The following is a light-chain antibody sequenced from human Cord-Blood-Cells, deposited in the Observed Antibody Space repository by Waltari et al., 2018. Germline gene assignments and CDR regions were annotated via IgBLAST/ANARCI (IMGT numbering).Light chain of an antibody. CDR3: QQYSNLPLT. CDR1: QSVSSN. V-gene: IGKV3-15*01. CDR2: WAP. J-gene: IGKJ4*01. Sequence: EIVMTQSPATLSVSPGQRAPISCRASQSVSSNLPWYQQKPGQPPRLLSYWAPTRAAGIPARVGGSGCGREFTLTISSLQSEDFAVYYCQQYSNLPLTVGGGTKVEIK.